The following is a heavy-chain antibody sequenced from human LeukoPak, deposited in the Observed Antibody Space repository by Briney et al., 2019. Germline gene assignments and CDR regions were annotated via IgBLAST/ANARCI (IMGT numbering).Heavy chain of an antibody. CDR2: VYYNGRT. CDR1: GGSITSYY. CDR3: ASPWFGYFDY. Sequence: SETLSLTCTVSGGSITSYYWSWIRQPPGKGLEWIGYVYYNGRTNYNSSLKSRVTISIDTSKNQFSLKLNSVTAADTAVYYCASPWFGYFDYWGQGRLVTVSS. V-gene: IGHV4-59*08. J-gene: IGHJ4*02. D-gene: IGHD3-10*01.